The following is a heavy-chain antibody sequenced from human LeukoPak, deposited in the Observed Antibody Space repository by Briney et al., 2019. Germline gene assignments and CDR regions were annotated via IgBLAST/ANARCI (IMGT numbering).Heavy chain of an antibody. Sequence: PGGSLRLSCAVSGFTFSRYSMNWVRQAPGKGLEWVTIISFDGSNKYYADSVKGRFTISRDNSKNTLYLQMKSLRAEDTALYYCARGDKQLVFERRKGGFDPWGQGTLVTVSS. D-gene: IGHD6-13*01. V-gene: IGHV3-30*03. CDR2: ISFDGSNK. CDR1: GFTFSRYS. J-gene: IGHJ5*02. CDR3: ARGDKQLVFERRKGGFDP.